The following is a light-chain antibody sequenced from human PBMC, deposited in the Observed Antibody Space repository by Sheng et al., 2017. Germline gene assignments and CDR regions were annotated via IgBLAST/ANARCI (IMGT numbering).Light chain of an antibody. Sequence: EIVLTQSPGTLSLSPGERATLSCRASQTVSSSYSAWYQQKPGQAPRLLIYGASSRATGIPDRFSGSGSGTDFTLTISRLEPEDFAVYYCQQYGRSPTFGGGTKVEIK. J-gene: IGKJ4*01. CDR2: GAS. CDR3: QQYGRSPT. CDR1: QTVSSSY. V-gene: IGKV3-20*01.